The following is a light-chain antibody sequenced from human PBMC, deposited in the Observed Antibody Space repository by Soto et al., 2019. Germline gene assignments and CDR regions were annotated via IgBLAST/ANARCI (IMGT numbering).Light chain of an antibody. CDR1: QDISNY. Sequence: DIQMTQSPSSLSASVGDRVTITCQASQDISNYLNWYQQKPGKAPKLLIYDASNLETGVPSRFSGSGSGTDITFTISSLQPEDIATNYCQQYDNRHRSTFGQGTKVEIK. V-gene: IGKV1-33*01. J-gene: IGKJ1*01. CDR3: QQYDNRHRST. CDR2: DAS.